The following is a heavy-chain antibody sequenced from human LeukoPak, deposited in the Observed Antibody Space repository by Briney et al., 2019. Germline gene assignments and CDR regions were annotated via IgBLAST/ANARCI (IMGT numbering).Heavy chain of an antibody. J-gene: IGHJ6*03. Sequence: GGSLRLSCAASGFTFSTYAMSWVRQAPGKGLEWVSLICGSDGRTRYADSVKGRFTISRDNSKNTLYLEMNSLRAEHTAVYYCAKDSSSYDWGYMDVWGKGATVTISS. CDR1: GFTFSTYA. V-gene: IGHV3-23*01. D-gene: IGHD3-9*01. CDR2: ICGSDGRT. CDR3: AKDSSSYDWGYMDV.